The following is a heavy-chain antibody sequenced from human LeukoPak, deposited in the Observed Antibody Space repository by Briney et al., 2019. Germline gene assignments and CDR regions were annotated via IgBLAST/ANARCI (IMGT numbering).Heavy chain of an antibody. CDR1: GFTFSDYY. CDR2: ISSSGGAI. J-gene: IGHJ6*03. D-gene: IGHD1-7*01. CDR3: ARGELELRYYYYYMDV. V-gene: IGHV3-11*01. Sequence: GGSLRLSCTASGFTFSDYYMTWIRQAPGKGLEWVSYISSSGGAIYNADSVKGRFTISRDNAKNSLYLQMNSLRAEDTAVYYCARGELELRYYYYYMDVWGKGTTVTVSS.